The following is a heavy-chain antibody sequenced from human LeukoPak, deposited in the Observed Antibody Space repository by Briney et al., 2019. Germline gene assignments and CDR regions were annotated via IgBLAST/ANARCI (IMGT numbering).Heavy chain of an antibody. V-gene: IGHV4-59*12. J-gene: IGHJ5*02. CDR3: ARDPTGP. CDR2: ADYSGNT. Sequence: PSETLSLTCTVSGYSISDYYWSWIRQPPGKGLEWIAYADYSGNTNYNPSLKNRVTIALDTSKNQFSLKVISVTAADTAVYYCARDPTGPWGQGTLVTVSS. CDR1: GYSISDYY.